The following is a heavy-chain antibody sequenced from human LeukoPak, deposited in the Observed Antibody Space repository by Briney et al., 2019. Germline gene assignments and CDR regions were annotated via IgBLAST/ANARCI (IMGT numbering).Heavy chain of an antibody. J-gene: IGHJ3*02. V-gene: IGHV1-2*02. CDR1: GYTFTAYY. CDR3: VRDGAFDI. CDR2: INPNSGDT. Sequence: ASVKVSCKASGYTFTAYYMHWVRQAPGQGLEWMGWINPNSGDTNYAQRFQGRVTMTRDTSITTAYMELSRLRSDDTAVYYCVRDGAFDIWGQGTMVTVSS.